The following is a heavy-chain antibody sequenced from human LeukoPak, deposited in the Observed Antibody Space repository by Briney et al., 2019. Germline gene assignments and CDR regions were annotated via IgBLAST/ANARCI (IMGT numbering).Heavy chain of an antibody. D-gene: IGHD3-10*02. J-gene: IGHJ6*04. CDR2: ISSSGSNI. CDR3: AELGITMIGGV. CDR1: GFTFSSYE. Sequence: GGSLRLSCAASGFTFSSYEMNWVRQAPGKGLEWVSYISSSGSNIYYADSVKGRFTISRDNARNSLYLQMNSLRAEDTAVYYCAELGITMIGGVWGKGTTVTISS. V-gene: IGHV3-48*03.